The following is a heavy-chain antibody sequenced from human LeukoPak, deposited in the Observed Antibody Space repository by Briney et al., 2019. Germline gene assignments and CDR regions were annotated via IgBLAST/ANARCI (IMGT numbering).Heavy chain of an antibody. D-gene: IGHD3-22*01. Sequence: GGSLRLSCAASGFTVSNNYMSWVRQAPGMGLEWVSVIYSGGATYYADSVKGRFTISRDNSKNTLYLQMNSLRAEDTAVYYCARKYYYDSSGSDAFDIWGQGTMVTVSS. CDR3: ARKYYYDSSGSDAFDI. V-gene: IGHV3-53*01. CDR1: GFTVSNNY. CDR2: IYSGGAT. J-gene: IGHJ3*02.